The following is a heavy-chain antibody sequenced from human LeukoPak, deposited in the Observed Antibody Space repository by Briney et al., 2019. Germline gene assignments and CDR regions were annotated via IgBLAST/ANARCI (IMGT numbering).Heavy chain of an antibody. V-gene: IGHV3-7*01. Sequence: PGGSLRLSCAASGFAFGTYWMTWVRQAPGKGLEWVANIKIDGTEKRYADSVKGRFTISRDNAKNSLYLQMSSLRAEDTAVYYCARRVVGGTDYFDYWGQGTLVPVSS. J-gene: IGHJ4*02. D-gene: IGHD1-26*01. CDR3: ARRVVGGTDYFDY. CDR2: IKIDGTEK. CDR1: GFAFGTYW.